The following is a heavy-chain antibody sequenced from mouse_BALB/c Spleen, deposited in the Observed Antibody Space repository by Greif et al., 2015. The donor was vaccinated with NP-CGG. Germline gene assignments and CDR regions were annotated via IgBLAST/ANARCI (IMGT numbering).Heavy chain of an antibody. J-gene: IGHJ2*01. CDR3: ARCNYPFDY. CDR2: ISSGSSTI. Sequence: EVMLVESGGGLVQPGGPRKLSCAASGFTFSSFGMHWVRQAPEKGLEWVAYISSGSSTIYYADTVKGRFTISRDNPKNTLFLQMTSLRSEDTAMYYCARCNYPFDYWGQGTTLTVSS. CDR1: GFTFSSFG. V-gene: IGHV5-17*02. D-gene: IGHD2-1*01.